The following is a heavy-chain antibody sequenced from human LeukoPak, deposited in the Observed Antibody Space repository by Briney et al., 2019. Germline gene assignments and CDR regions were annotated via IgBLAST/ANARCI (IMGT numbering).Heavy chain of an antibody. V-gene: IGHV4-30-2*01. CDR3: ARRASPYYDSSGGFDY. CDR1: GGSISSGGYS. CDR2: IYHSGST. J-gene: IGHJ4*02. Sequence: PSEALSLTCAVSGGSISSGGYSWSWIRQPPGKGLEWIGYIYHSGSTYYNPSLKSRVTISVDRSKNQFSLKLSSVTAADTAVYYCARRASPYYDSSGGFDYWGQGTLDTVSS. D-gene: IGHD3-22*01.